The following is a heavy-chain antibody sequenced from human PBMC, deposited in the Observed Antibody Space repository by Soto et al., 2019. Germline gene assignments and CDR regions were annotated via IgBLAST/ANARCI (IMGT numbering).Heavy chain of an antibody. J-gene: IGHJ4*02. CDR1: GSTVSSNY. CDR2: IYSGGSS. Sequence: PWGSLRLSWAAAGSTVSSNYMSWVRQAPGKGLEWVSVIYSGGSSYYADSVKGRFTISRDNSKNTLYLQMNSLRAEDPAVYYCAYSESGYSYGLRIWGQGTLVTVSS. D-gene: IGHD5-18*01. CDR3: AYSESGYSYGLRI. V-gene: IGHV3-53*01.